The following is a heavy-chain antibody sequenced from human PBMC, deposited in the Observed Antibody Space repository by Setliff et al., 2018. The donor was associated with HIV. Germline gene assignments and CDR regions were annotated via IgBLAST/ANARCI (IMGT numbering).Heavy chain of an antibody. CDR3: ARGSESLTYFDN. V-gene: IGHV2-70*11. CDR1: GFSLSPRGMS. CDR2: IDWDDAK. D-gene: IGHD3-10*01. Sequence: SGPTLVNPTQPLTLTCTFPGFSLSPRGMSVSWIRQPPGKALEWLARIDWDDAKYYSTSLKTRLTISKDTSKNQVVLTMTNMDPVDTATYYCARGSESLTYFDNLGPGTLVTVSS. J-gene: IGHJ4*02.